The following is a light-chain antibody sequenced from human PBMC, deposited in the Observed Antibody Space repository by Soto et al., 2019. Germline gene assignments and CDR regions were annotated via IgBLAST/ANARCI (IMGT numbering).Light chain of an antibody. V-gene: IGKV3-15*01. Sequence: EIVMTQSQATLSVSPGERATLSCRASQSLNGFLAWYQHKPGQAPRLLMYDTSTRATGVPARFSGSGSGTEFTLTISSLQSVDFAVYYCQQYNHWPLTFGQGTRLEIK. J-gene: IGKJ5*01. CDR3: QQYNHWPLT. CDR2: DTS. CDR1: QSLNGF.